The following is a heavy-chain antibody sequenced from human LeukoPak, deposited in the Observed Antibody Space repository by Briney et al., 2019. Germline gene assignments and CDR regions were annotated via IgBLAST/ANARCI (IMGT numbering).Heavy chain of an antibody. Sequence: GGSLRLSCAASGFTVSRNYMSWVRQAPGKGREWVSVIYTGGTPYYADSVKGRFTISRDNSKNTLYLQMNSLRAEDTVVYYCAKSGKPFEYWGQGTLVTVSS. CDR2: IYTGGTP. CDR1: GFTVSRNY. V-gene: IGHV3-66*01. CDR3: AKSGKPFEY. J-gene: IGHJ4*02.